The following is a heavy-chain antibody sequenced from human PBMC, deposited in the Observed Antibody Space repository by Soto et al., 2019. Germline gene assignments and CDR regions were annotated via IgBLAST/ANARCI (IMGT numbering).Heavy chain of an antibody. V-gene: IGHV4-31*03. Sequence: PSETLFLTCTVSGGSISSGGYYWSWIRQHPGKGLEWIGYIYYSGSTYYNPSLKSRVTISVDTSKNQFSPKLSSVTAADTAVYYCASTDVEMATSYWGQGTLVTVSS. CDR2: IYYSGST. J-gene: IGHJ4*02. D-gene: IGHD5-12*01. CDR3: ASTDVEMATSY. CDR1: GGSISSGGYY.